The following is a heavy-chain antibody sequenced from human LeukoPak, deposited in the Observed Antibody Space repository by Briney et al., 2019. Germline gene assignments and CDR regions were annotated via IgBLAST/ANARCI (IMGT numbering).Heavy chain of an antibody. CDR1: GGSISSYY. J-gene: IGHJ6*03. D-gene: IGHD6-19*01. CDR2: IYTSGST. CDR3: ARVLYFSSGWYQDYYYYYMDV. V-gene: IGHV4-4*07. Sequence: SSETLSLTCTVSGGSISSYYWSWIRQPAGKGLEWIGRIYTSGSTNYNPSLKSRVTMSVDTSKNQFSLKLSSVTAADTAVYYCARVLYFSSGWYQDYYYYYMDVWGKGTTVTVSS.